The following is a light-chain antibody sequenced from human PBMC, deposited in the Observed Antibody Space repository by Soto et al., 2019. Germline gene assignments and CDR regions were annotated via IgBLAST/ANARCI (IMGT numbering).Light chain of an antibody. Sequence: QSALTQPPSASGSPGQSVTISCTGTSSDVGGYHSVSWYQQHPGRAPKLMIFEVDKRPSGVPDRFSASKSGNTASLTISGLEAEDEAFYYCSSYRKTTFPHVVFGGGTKLTVL. CDR1: SSDVGGYHS. V-gene: IGLV2-8*01. J-gene: IGLJ2*01. CDR3: SSYRKTTFPHVV. CDR2: EVD.